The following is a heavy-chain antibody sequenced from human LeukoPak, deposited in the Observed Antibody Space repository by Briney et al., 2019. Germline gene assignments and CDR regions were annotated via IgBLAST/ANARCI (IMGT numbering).Heavy chain of an antibody. V-gene: IGHV3-30-3*01. J-gene: IGHJ4*02. CDR2: ISYDGSNK. Sequence: GGSLRLSCAASGFTFSSYAMHWVRQAPGKGLEWVAVISYDGSNKYYADSVKGRFTISRDNSKNTLYLQMNSLRAEDTAVYYCATDNGDSSGYYYGDYWGQGTLVTVSS. CDR1: GFTFSSYA. D-gene: IGHD3-22*01. CDR3: ATDNGDSSGYYYGDY.